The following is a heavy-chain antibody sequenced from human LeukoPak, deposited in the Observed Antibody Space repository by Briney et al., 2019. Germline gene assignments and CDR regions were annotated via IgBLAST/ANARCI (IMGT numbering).Heavy chain of an antibody. CDR3: ARDRGSGIWLPPGDRRDYYYYMDV. Sequence: GASVKVSCKASGYTFTSYGISWVRQAPGQGLEWMGWISAYNGNTNYAQKFQGRVTMTRDTSISTAYMELSRLRSDDTAVYYCARDRGSGIWLPPGDRRDYYYYMDVWGKGTTVTVSS. CDR1: GYTFTSYG. CDR2: ISAYNGNT. V-gene: IGHV1-18*01. J-gene: IGHJ6*03. D-gene: IGHD5-18*01.